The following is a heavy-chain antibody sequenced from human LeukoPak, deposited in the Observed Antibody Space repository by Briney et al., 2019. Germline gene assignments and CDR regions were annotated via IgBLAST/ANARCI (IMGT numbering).Heavy chain of an antibody. CDR3: ARGLDIVVVPAAMHDDY. Sequence: ASVKVSCKASGYTFTSYYMHWVRQATGQGLEWMGIINPSGGSTSYAQKFQGRVTMTRDTSTSTVYMELSSLRSEDTAVYYCARGLDIVVVPAAMHDDYWGQGTLVTVSS. D-gene: IGHD2-2*03. V-gene: IGHV1-46*01. CDR2: INPSGGST. CDR1: GYTFTSYY. J-gene: IGHJ4*02.